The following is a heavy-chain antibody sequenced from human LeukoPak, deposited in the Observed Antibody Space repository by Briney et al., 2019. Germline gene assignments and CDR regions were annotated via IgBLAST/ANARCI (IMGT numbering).Heavy chain of an antibody. J-gene: IGHJ4*02. Sequence: PGGSLRLSCAASGFSFSSYWMHWVRQAPGKGLMWVSTINSDESRTSYADSVKGRFTISRDNAKNTLYLQMNSLRAEDTAVYYCARGRVPDHWGQGTLVTVSS. V-gene: IGHV3-74*01. CDR2: INSDESRT. CDR1: GFSFSSYW. D-gene: IGHD3-3*01. CDR3: ARGRVPDH.